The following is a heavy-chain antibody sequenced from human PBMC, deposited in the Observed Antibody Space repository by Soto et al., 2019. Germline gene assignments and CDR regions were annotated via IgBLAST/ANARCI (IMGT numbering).Heavy chain of an antibody. J-gene: IGHJ6*02. D-gene: IGHD1-1*01. CDR3: ARDRLRYNWNDFPYYYYGMDV. V-gene: IGHV3-30-3*01. CDR1: GFTFSSYA. Sequence: QVQLVESGGGVVQPGRSLRLSCAASGFTFSSYAMHWVRQAPGKGLEGVAVISYDGRNKYYADSVKGRFTISRDKSKNTMYLQMNSLRTEDTAVYYCARDRLRYNWNDFPYYYYGMDVWGQGTTVTVSS. CDR2: ISYDGRNK.